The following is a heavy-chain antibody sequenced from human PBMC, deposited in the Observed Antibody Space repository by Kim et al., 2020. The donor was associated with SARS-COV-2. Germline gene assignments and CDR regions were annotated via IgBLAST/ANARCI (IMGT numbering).Heavy chain of an antibody. J-gene: IGHJ4*02. V-gene: IGHV1-3*01. D-gene: IGHD1-1*01. CDR3: ARAFTTGTTTGGY. CDR1: GYTFTSYA. Sequence: ASVKVSCKASGYTFTSYAMHWVRQAPGQRLEWMGWINAGNGNTKYSQKFQGRVTITRDTSASTAYMELSSLRSEDTAVYYCARAFTTGTTTGGYWGQGTLVTVSS. CDR2: INAGNGNT.